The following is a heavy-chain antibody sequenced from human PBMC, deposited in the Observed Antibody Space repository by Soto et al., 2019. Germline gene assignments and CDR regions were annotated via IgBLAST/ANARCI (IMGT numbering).Heavy chain of an antibody. Sequence: QVQLVESGGGVVQPGRSLRLSCAASGFTFSSYAMHWVRQAPGKGLEWVAVISYDGSNKYYADSVKGRFTIFRDNSKNTLYLQMNSLRAEDTAVYYCARDPNPLDTANPSGVDVWGQGTTVTVSS. J-gene: IGHJ6*02. CDR2: ISYDGSNK. CDR1: GFTFSSYA. V-gene: IGHV3-30-3*01. D-gene: IGHD5-18*01. CDR3: ARDPNPLDTANPSGVDV.